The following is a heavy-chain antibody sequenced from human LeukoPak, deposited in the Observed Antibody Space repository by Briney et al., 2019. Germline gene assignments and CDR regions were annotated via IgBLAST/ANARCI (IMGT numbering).Heavy chain of an antibody. J-gene: IGHJ4*02. D-gene: IGHD3-22*01. CDR1: GYTFTSYY. CDR3: ARDAETASSGYYSDY. CDR2: INPSGGST. V-gene: IGHV1-46*01. Sequence: ASVKVSCKASGYTFTSYYMHWVRQAPGQGLEWMGIINPSGGSTSYAQKFQGRVTMTRDMSTSTVYMELSSLRSEDTAVYYCARDAETASSGYYSDYWGQGTLVTVSS.